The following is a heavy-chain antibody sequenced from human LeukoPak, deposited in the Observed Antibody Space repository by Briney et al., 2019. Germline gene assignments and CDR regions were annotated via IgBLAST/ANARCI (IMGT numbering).Heavy chain of an antibody. Sequence: PGGSLRLPCAASGFTFSSYWMSWVRQAPGKGLEWVANIKQDATEKYYVDSVKGRFTISRDNAKNSLYLQMNSLRAEDTALYYCAKDISYDSSGYLLGGFDYWGQGTLVTVSS. CDR1: GFTFSSYW. CDR2: IKQDATEK. V-gene: IGHV3-7*03. CDR3: AKDISYDSSGYLLGGFDY. D-gene: IGHD3-22*01. J-gene: IGHJ4*02.